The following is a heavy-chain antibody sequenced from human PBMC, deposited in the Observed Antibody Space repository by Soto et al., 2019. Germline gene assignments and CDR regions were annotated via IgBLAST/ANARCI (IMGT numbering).Heavy chain of an antibody. CDR1: GGSISSYY. J-gene: IGHJ5*02. Sequence: ASETLSLTCTVSGGSISSYYWSWIRQPPGKGLEWIGYIYYSGSTNYNPSLKSRVTISVDTSKNQFSLKLSSVTAADTAVYYCARQGKVAGTFREFDPWGQGTLVTVS. D-gene: IGHD6-19*01. V-gene: IGHV4-59*08. CDR3: ARQGKVAGTFREFDP. CDR2: IYYSGST.